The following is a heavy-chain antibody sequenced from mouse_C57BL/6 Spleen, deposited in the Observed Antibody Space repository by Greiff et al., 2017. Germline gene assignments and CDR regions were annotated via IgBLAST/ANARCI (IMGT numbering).Heavy chain of an antibody. Sequence: VQRVESGPELVKPGASVKLSCKASGYTFTSYDINWVKPRPGQGLEWIGWIYPRDGSTKYNEKFKGKATLTVDTSSSAAYMELHSLTSEDSAVYFCARSTVVATGDYWGQGTTLTVSS. CDR2: IYPRDGST. CDR3: ARSTVVATGDY. J-gene: IGHJ2*01. V-gene: IGHV1-85*01. D-gene: IGHD1-1*01. CDR1: GYTFTSYD.